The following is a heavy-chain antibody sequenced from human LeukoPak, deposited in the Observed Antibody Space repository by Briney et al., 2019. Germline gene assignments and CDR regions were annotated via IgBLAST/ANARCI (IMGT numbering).Heavy chain of an antibody. V-gene: IGHV3-23*01. J-gene: IGHJ4*02. CDR3: AKDPEDSSGYYYFDY. D-gene: IGHD3-22*01. CDR1: GFTFSTYA. CDR2: ISGSGGST. Sequence: GGSLRLSCVASGFTFSTYAMSWVRQAPGKGLEWVSAISGSGGSTYYADSVKGRFTISRDNSKNTLYLQMNSLRAEDTAVYYCAKDPEDSSGYYYFDYWGQGTLVTVSS.